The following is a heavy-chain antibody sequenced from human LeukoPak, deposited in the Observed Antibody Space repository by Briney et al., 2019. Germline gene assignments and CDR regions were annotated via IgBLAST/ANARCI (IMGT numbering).Heavy chain of an antibody. CDR2: ISYSGRT. V-gene: IGHV4-30-4*01. J-gene: IGHJ3*02. D-gene: IGHD2-2*01. CDR3: ASSTNGYCSSTSCYAGAFDI. Sequence: PSQTLPLTCTVSGGSISSGNYYWTRIRQPPEKGLEWIGYISYSGRTYYNPSLKGRVTISVDTSKNQFSLKLSSVTATDTAVYYCASSTNGYCSSTSCYAGAFDIWGQGTMVTVSS. CDR1: GGSISSGNYY.